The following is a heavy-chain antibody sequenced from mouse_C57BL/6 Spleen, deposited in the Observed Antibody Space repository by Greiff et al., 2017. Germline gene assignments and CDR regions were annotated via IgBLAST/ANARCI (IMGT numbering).Heavy chain of an antibody. CDR2: IYPGDGDT. J-gene: IGHJ2*01. D-gene: IGHD1-1*01. Sequence: VQLQESGPELVKPGASVKISCKASGYAFSSSWMNWVKQRPGKGLEWLGRIYPGDGDTNYNGKFKGKATLTADKSSSTAYMQLSSLTSEDSAVYFCASSTTVVGGDYWGQGTTLTVSS. CDR1: GYAFSSSW. CDR3: ASSTTVVGGDY. V-gene: IGHV1-82*01.